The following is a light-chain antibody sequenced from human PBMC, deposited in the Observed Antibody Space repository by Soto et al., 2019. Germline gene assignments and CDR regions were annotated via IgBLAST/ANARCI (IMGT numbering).Light chain of an antibody. CDR2: SAS. Sequence: EILLTQSPGTLSLSPGERATLFCRASQSIRNSLAWYQQRPGQSPRLLIYSASSRATGVPDRFSGGGSATDFTLTVSRLEPEGFAMYYCQQYGGSPRTFGQGTKLEIK. CDR1: QSIRNS. J-gene: IGKJ2*01. CDR3: QQYGGSPRT. V-gene: IGKV3-20*01.